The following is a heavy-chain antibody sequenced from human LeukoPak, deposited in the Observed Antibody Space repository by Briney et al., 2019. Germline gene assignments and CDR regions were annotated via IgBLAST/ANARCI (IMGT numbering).Heavy chain of an antibody. CDR3: AKDRHRGYYDSSGYYP. Sequence: SETLSLTCTVSGGSISSYYWSWIRQPPGKGLEWIGYIYYSGSTNYNPSLKSRVTISVDTSKNQFSLKLSSVTAADTAVYYCAKDRHRGYYDSSGYYPWGQGTLVTVSS. CDR1: GGSISSYY. J-gene: IGHJ5*02. D-gene: IGHD3-22*01. V-gene: IGHV4-59*12. CDR2: IYYSGST.